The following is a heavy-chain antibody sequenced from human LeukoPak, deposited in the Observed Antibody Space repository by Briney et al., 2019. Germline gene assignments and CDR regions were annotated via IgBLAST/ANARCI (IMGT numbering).Heavy chain of an antibody. CDR3: ARVKDGGLGFDY. Sequence: GGSLRLSCAASGFTFSSYWMHWVRQAPGKGLVWVSRINSDGSSTSYADSVKGRFTISRDNAKNTLYLQMNRLRAGDTAVYYCARVKDGGLGFDYWGQGTLVTVSS. CDR1: GFTFSSYW. D-gene: IGHD4-23*01. V-gene: IGHV3-74*01. CDR2: INSDGSST. J-gene: IGHJ4*02.